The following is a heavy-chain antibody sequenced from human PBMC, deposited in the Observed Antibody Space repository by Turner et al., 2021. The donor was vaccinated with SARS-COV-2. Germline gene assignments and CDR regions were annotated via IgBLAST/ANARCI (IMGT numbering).Heavy chain of an antibody. CDR1: GYTLPELS. Sequence: QVQLVQSGAEVKQPGASVKVSCKVSGYTLPELSMHWVRQAPGKGLEWMGGLDPEDGETIYAQKFQGRVTMTEDTSTDTAYMELSSLRSEDTAVYYCATGVAVAGTPSDYYYYYGMDVWGQGTTVTVSS. J-gene: IGHJ6*02. CDR3: ATGVAVAGTPSDYYYYYGMDV. CDR2: LDPEDGET. V-gene: IGHV1-24*01. D-gene: IGHD6-19*01.